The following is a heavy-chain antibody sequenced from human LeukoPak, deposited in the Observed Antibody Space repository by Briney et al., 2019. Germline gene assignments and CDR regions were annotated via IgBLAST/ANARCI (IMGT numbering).Heavy chain of an antibody. CDR3: AREFPSTTPSYYLDY. Sequence: PGGSLRLSCAASGFTFSSYWMSWVRQAPGKGLEWVANIKQDGSEKYYVDSVKGRFTISRDNAKNSLYLQMNSLRAEDTAVYYCAREFPSTTPSYYLDYWGQGTLVTVSS. V-gene: IGHV3-7*01. J-gene: IGHJ4*02. CDR1: GFTFSSYW. CDR2: IKQDGSEK. D-gene: IGHD1-1*01.